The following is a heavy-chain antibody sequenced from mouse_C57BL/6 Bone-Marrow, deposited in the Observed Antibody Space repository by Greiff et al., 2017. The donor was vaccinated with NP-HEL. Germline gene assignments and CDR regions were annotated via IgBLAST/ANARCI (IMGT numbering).Heavy chain of an antibody. Sequence: VQRVESGPGLVQPSQSLSITCTVSGFSLTSYGVHWVRQSPGKGLEWLGVIWSGGSTDYNAAFISRLSISKDNSKSQVFFKMNSLQADDTAIYYCAGYDYGCYYAMDYWGQGTSVTVSS. V-gene: IGHV2-2*01. CDR1: GFSLTSYG. CDR2: IWSGGST. CDR3: AGYDYGCYYAMDY. J-gene: IGHJ4*01. D-gene: IGHD2-4*01.